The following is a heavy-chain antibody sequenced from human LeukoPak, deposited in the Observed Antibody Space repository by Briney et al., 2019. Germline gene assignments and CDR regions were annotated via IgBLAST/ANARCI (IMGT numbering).Heavy chain of an antibody. J-gene: IGHJ4*02. V-gene: IGHV3-21*01. CDR2: ISSSGSYI. CDR3: ARDPSEASHPYYFDY. CDR1: GFTVSSNY. Sequence: PGGSLRLSCAASGFTVSSNYMSWVRQAPGKGLEWVSSISSSGSYIYYSDSVKGRFTISRDNAKNSLYLQMNSLRAEDTAVYYCARDPSEASHPYYFDYWAQGTLVTVSS.